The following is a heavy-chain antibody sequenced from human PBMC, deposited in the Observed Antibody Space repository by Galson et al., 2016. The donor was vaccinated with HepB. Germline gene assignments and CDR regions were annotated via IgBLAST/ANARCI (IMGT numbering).Heavy chain of an antibody. Sequence: SLRLSCAASAFAFITHTLNWVRQALGKGQESLSYVSTNGATIHDADAVTGPFTVSRDNPKNSLYLQMNGLRAEDTAVYYCASVHFRSCSYWFFDRWGRGTLGTVT. J-gene: IGHJ2*01. CDR3: ASVHFRSCSYWFFDR. CDR1: AFAFITHT. CDR2: VSTNGATI. V-gene: IGHV3-48*01. D-gene: IGHD3-10*02.